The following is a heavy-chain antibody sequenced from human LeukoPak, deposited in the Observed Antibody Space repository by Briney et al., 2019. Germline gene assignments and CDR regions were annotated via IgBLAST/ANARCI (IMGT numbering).Heavy chain of an antibody. J-gene: IGHJ4*02. D-gene: IGHD1-26*01. CDR2: INHSGST. CDR1: GGSFSGYY. CDR3: ARGRGGSYSDFDY. V-gene: IGHV4-34*01. Sequence: SETLSLTCAVYGGSFSGYYRSWIRQPPGKGLEWIGEINHSGSTNYNPSLKSRVTISVDTSKNQFSLKLSSVTAADTAVYYCARGRGGSYSDFDYWGQGTLVTVSS.